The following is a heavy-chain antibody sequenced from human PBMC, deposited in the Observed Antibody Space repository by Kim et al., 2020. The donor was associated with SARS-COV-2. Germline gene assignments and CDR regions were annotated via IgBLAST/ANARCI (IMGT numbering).Heavy chain of an antibody. CDR2: INHSGST. J-gene: IGHJ4*02. D-gene: IGHD3-16*02. V-gene: IGHV4-34*01. CDR3: ARGEKYYDYVWGSYRNGYYFDY. Sequence: SETLSLTCAVYGGSFSGYYWSWICQPPGKGLEWIGKINHSGSTNYNPSLKSRVTISVDTSKNQFSLKLSSVTAADTAVYYCARGEKYYDYVWGSYRNGYYFDYWGQGTLVTVSS. CDR1: GGSFSGYY.